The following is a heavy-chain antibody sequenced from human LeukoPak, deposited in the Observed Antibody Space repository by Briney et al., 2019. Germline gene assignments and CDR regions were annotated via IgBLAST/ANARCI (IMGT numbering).Heavy chain of an antibody. CDR3: ARLTAHNSDNYPYYYYYMDV. D-gene: IGHD4/OR15-4a*01. CDR1: GGSISSSPYY. CDR2: ISYGGNT. V-gene: IGHV4-39*01. Sequence: PSETLSLTCTVSGGSISSSPYYWGWIRQPPGKGLEWIGSISYGGNTYYNPSLKSRLTISVDTSKTQFSLKLSSVTAADTALYYCARLTAHNSDNYPYYYYYMDVWGKGTTVIVSS. J-gene: IGHJ6*03.